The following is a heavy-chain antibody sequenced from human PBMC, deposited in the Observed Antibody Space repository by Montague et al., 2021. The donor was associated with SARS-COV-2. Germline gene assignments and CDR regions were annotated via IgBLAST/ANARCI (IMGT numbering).Heavy chain of an antibody. Sequence: SETLSLTCAVYGGSFSGYYWGWIRQPPGKGLEWIGEINHSGSTNYNPSLKSRVTISVDTSKNQFSLKLSSVTAADTAVYYCARVRYYGSGTSLGMDVWAKGPRSPSP. D-gene: IGHD3-10*01. J-gene: IGHJ6*02. CDR1: GGSFSGYY. V-gene: IGHV4-34*01. CDR2: INHSGST. CDR3: ARVRYYGSGTSLGMDV.